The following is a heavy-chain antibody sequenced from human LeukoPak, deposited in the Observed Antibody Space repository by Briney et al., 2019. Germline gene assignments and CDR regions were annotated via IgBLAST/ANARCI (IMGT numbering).Heavy chain of an antibody. D-gene: IGHD3-16*01. J-gene: IGHJ6*03. V-gene: IGHV4-34*01. CDR2: INHSEST. Sequence: SSETLSLTCAVYGGSFSGYYWSRIRQPPGKGLEWIGEINHSESTNYNPSLKSRVTISVDTSKNQFSLKLSSVTAADTAVYYCARTSDPGGYYYYYYMDVWGKGTTVTVSS. CDR1: GGSFSGYY. CDR3: ARTSDPGGYYYYYYMDV.